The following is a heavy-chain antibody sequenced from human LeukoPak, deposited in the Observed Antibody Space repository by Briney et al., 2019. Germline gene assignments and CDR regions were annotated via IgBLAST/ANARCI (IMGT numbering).Heavy chain of an antibody. CDR3: AKGGRVVISPFDY. V-gene: IGHV3-30-3*02. CDR1: GFIFTNFA. J-gene: IGHJ4*02. CDR2: ISYDGRNE. Sequence: PGGSLRLSCTTSGFIFTNFAMEWVRQAPGKGLEWVAAISYDGRNEYYADSVKGRFTISRDNSKNTLYLQMNSLRAEDTAVYYCAKGGRVVISPFDYWGQGTLVTVSS. D-gene: IGHD3-3*01.